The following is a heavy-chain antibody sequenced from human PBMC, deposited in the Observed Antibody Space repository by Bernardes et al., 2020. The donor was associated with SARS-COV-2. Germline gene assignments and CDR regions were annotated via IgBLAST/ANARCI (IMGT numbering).Heavy chain of an antibody. CDR1: GYSFTNYW. V-gene: IGHV3-48*01. J-gene: IGHJ4*02. CDR2: ISSSSSTI. CDR3: ARGGGDY. Sequence: GESLKISCKASGYSFTNYWLGWVRQAPGKGLEWVSYISSSSSTIYYADSVKGRFTISRDNAKNSLYLQMNSLRAEDTAVYYCARGGGDYWGQGTLVTVSS.